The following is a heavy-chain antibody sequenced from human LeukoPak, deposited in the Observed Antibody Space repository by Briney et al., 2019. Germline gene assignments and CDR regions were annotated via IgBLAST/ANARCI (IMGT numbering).Heavy chain of an antibody. CDR2: IWYDGSDK. Sequence: GGSLRLSCAASGFPFSSYGMHWVRRAPGKGLEWVALIWYDGSDKDYGDSVKGRFTISRDNSKNTMYLQMNSLRAEDTAVYYCARGLSGSSSPLYPFDSWGQGALVTVSS. CDR1: GFPFSSYG. J-gene: IGHJ4*02. CDR3: ARGLSGSSSPLYPFDS. V-gene: IGHV3-33*03. D-gene: IGHD6-6*01.